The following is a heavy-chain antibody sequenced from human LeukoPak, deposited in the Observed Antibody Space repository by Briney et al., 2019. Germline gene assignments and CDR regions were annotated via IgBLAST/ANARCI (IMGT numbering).Heavy chain of an antibody. CDR3: ARDRGYCRGNTCYAYYMDV. D-gene: IGHD2-2*01. J-gene: IGHJ6*03. Sequence: GGSLRLACAASGVTFSSYWMSWVSQAPGKGLERVANIKEDGSEKYYVDSVKGRFTISRDNAKSSLYLQMNSLRAEDTAVYYCARDRGYCRGNTCYAYYMDVWGKGTTVTVSS. V-gene: IGHV3-7*01. CDR1: GVTFSSYW. CDR2: IKEDGSEK.